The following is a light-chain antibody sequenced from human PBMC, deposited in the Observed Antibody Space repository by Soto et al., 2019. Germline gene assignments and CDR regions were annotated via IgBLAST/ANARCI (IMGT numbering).Light chain of an antibody. Sequence: QSVLTQPPSASGTPGQRVPISCSGGSSNIGSNTVNWYQQLPGTAPKLFIYSNNQRPSGVPDRFSGSKSGTSASLAISGLQSEDEADYYCAAWDDSLNGWVFGGGTKLTVL. J-gene: IGLJ3*02. V-gene: IGLV1-44*01. CDR1: SSNIGSNT. CDR3: AAWDDSLNGWV. CDR2: SNN.